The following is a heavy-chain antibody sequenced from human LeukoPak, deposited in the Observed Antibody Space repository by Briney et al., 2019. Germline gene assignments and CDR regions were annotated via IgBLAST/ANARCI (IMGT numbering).Heavy chain of an antibody. D-gene: IGHD3-10*01. J-gene: IGHJ6*03. CDR2: IWYDGSNK. CDR1: GFTFSSYG. V-gene: IGHV3-30*02. Sequence: GGSLRLSCAASGFTFSSYGMQWVRQAPGKGLERVAFIWYDGSNKYYADSVKGRFTISRDNSKNTLYLQMNSLRAEDTAVYYCAKSYGSNKYYMDVWGKGTTVTISS. CDR3: AKSYGSNKYYMDV.